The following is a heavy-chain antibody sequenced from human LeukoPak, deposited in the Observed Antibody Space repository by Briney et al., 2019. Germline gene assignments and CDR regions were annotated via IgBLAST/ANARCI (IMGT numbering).Heavy chain of an antibody. Sequence: SETLSLTCTVSGDSISSYYWSWIRQPPGKGLEWIGYIYHSGSTNYNPSLNRRVTISADTSKDQFSLKLASVTAADTAVYYCATRYSSTWYYFDYWGQGTLVTVSS. CDR2: IYHSGST. J-gene: IGHJ4*02. CDR1: GDSISSYY. D-gene: IGHD6-13*01. CDR3: ATRYSSTWYYFDY. V-gene: IGHV4-59*01.